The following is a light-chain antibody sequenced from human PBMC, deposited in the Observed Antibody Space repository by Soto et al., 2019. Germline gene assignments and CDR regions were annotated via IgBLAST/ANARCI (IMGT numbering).Light chain of an antibody. J-gene: IGKJ1*01. Sequence: EIVLTQSPGTLSLSPGERATLSCRASQSVSSSHLAWYQQKPGQAPRLLIYGASTRATGIPDRVSGSGSGTDFTLTISRLEPEDFAVYYCQQYGTSRTFGQGTKVEIK. V-gene: IGKV3-20*01. CDR1: QSVSSSH. CDR3: QQYGTSRT. CDR2: GAS.